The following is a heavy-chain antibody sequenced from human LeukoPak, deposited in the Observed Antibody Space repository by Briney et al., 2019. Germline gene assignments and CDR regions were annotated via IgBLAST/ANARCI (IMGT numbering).Heavy chain of an antibody. Sequence: PGGSLRLSCTGPGFPFSFYWSQWVRQAPGEGLTWVSRTNSDGTGINYADSVSGSFTISRDNARNTLFLQMESLRVDDTAIYYCAREEARVEGEDAFDVWGRGTMVIVSS. CDR3: AREEARVEGEDAFDV. V-gene: IGHV3-74*01. D-gene: IGHD3-16*01. J-gene: IGHJ3*01. CDR2: TNSDGTGI. CDR1: GFPFSFYW.